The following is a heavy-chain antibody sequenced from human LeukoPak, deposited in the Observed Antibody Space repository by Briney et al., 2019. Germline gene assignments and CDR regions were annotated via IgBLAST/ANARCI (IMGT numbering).Heavy chain of an antibody. Sequence: SETLSLTCTVSGGSLSRSSYYWSWIRQPPGKGLEWIVYIYYSGSTNYNPSLKSRVTMSVDTSKNQFSLKLSSVTAADTAVYYCARIDRAVAGTIDYWGQGTLVTVSS. CDR2: IYYSGST. V-gene: IGHV4-61*01. J-gene: IGHJ4*02. D-gene: IGHD6-19*01. CDR1: GGSLSRSSYY. CDR3: ARIDRAVAGTIDY.